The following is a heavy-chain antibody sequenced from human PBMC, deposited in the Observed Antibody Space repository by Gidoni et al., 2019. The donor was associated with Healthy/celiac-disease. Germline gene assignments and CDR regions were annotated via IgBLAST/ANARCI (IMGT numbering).Heavy chain of an antibody. CDR3: AKSMRLYDILTGFDY. J-gene: IGHJ4*02. CDR1: GFYFEDYA. CDR2: ISWNSGSI. V-gene: IGHV3-9*01. D-gene: IGHD3-9*01. Sequence: ELQLVDSGGGLVQPGRCLRLSFAATGFYFEDYAMHWVRQAPGKGLEGVSGISWNSGSIGYADSVKGRFTISRDNAKNSLYLQMNSLRAEDTALYYCAKSMRLYDILTGFDYWGQGTLVTVSS.